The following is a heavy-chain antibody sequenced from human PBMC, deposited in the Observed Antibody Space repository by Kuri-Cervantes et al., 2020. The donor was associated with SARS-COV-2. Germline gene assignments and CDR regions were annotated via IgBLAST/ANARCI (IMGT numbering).Heavy chain of an antibody. J-gene: IGHJ6*02. CDR2: IYYSGST. D-gene: IGHD6-19*01. CDR1: GGSISSSSYY. Sequence: SETLSLTCTVSGGSISSSSYYWGWIRQPPGKGLEWIGSIYYSGSTNYNPSLKSRVTISVDTSKNQFSLKLSSVTAADTAVYYCARVRYSSGWYWGDMDVWGQGTTVTVSS. CDR3: ARVRYSSGWYWGDMDV. V-gene: IGHV4-39*07.